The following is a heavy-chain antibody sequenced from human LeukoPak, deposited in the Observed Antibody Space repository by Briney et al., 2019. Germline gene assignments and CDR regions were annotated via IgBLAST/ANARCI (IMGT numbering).Heavy chain of an antibody. CDR2: IYTSGST. J-gene: IGHJ4*02. CDR1: GGSISSYY. V-gene: IGHV4-4*07. CDR3: ARDPPTYYYDSSGYYYDY. D-gene: IGHD3-22*01. Sequence: SETLSLTCTVFGGSISSYYWSWIRQPAGKGLEWIGRIYTSGSTNYNPSLKSRVTMSVDTSKNQFSLKLSSVTAADTAVYYCARDPPTYYYDSSGYYYDYWGQGTLVTVSS.